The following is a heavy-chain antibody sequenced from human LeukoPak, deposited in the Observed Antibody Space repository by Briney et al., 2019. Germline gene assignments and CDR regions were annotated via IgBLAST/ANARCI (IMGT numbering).Heavy chain of an antibody. Sequence: ASVKVSCKASGYTFTDHYIRWVRQAPGQGLEWMGWMNPNSGGTKYAQKFQGRVTMTRDTSISTAYTELSSLRSDDTAVYYCARWTADYYMDVWGKGTTVTVSS. CDR1: GYTFTDHY. CDR3: ARWTADYYMDV. D-gene: IGHD3/OR15-3a*01. J-gene: IGHJ6*03. CDR2: MNPNSGGT. V-gene: IGHV1-2*02.